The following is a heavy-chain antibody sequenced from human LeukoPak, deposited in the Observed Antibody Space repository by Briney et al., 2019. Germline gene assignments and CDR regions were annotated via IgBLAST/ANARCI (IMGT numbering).Heavy chain of an antibody. V-gene: IGHV1-24*01. Sequence: ASVRVSCKVSGYNLIELSMHWVRQAPGKGLEWMGGFDPEDAKTVHAPKFQGRVTTTEDTSTDTAYMELTSLTSEDTAVYYCATSRNEASELSVSSGYEFDNWGQGTLVTVSS. CDR3: ATSRNEASELSVSSGYEFDN. J-gene: IGHJ4*02. CDR1: GYNLIELS. CDR2: FDPEDAKT. D-gene: IGHD5-12*01.